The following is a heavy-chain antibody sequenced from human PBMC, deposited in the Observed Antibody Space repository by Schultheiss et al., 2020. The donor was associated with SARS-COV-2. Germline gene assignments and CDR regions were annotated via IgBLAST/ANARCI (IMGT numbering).Heavy chain of an antibody. CDR3: ARDRGFDSSSWYDSSAGRYGMDV. D-gene: IGHD6-13*01. V-gene: IGHV4-61*10. CDR2: IYYSGST. Sequence: ESLKISCTVSGGSISSGSYYWSWIRQPAGKGLEWIGYIYYSGSTNYNPSLKSRVTISVDTSKNQFSLKLGSVTAADTAVYYCARDRGFDSSSWYDSSAGRYGMDVWGQGTTVTVSS. J-gene: IGHJ6*02. CDR1: GGSISSGSYY.